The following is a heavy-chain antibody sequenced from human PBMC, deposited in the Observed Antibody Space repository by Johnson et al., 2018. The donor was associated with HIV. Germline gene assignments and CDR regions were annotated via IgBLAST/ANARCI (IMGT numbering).Heavy chain of an antibody. CDR1: GFTFSDYY. CDR3: ARDTGGGEPYDI. D-gene: IGHD2-21*01. J-gene: IGHJ3*02. CDR2: ISSSGST. V-gene: IGHV3-11*04. Sequence: QVHLVESGGGVVKPGRSLRLSCAASGFTFSDYYMSWIRQAPGKGLEWISYISSSGSTYYANSVKGRFTISRDNSKNTLYLQMGSLRVEDMAVYYCARDTGGGEPYDIWGQGTMVTVSS.